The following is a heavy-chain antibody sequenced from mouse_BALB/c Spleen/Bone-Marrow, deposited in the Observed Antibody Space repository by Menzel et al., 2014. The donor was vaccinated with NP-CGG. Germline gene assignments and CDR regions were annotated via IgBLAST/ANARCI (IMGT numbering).Heavy chain of an antibody. J-gene: IGHJ4*01. CDR1: GYTFTTYT. CDR2: INPSSGYT. Sequence: VKLMESGAELARPGASVKMSCRASGYTFTTYTMHWVKQRPGQGLEWIGYINPSSGYTYYNQKFKDKATLTADKSSSAAYLQLSSLTSEDSAVYYCARVYGNYDAMDYWGQGTSVIVSS. CDR3: ARVYGNYDAMDY. V-gene: IGHV1-4*01. D-gene: IGHD2-1*01.